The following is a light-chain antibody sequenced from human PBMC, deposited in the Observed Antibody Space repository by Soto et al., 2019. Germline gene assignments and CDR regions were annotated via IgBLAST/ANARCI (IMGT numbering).Light chain of an antibody. CDR1: QSAGNTY. V-gene: IGKV3-20*01. CDR2: GTS. CDR3: QQYGISRT. Sequence: EIALTQSPGTLSLSPGERATLSCRASQSAGNTYLSWYQQKPGQAPRLLIYGTSSRATGIPDRFSGSGSGTEFTLTIDRVEPEDFAVYYCQQYGISRTFGQGTKVEVK. J-gene: IGKJ1*01.